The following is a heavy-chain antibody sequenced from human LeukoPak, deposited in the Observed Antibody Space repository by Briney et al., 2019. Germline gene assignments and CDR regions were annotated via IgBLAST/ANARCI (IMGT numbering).Heavy chain of an antibody. CDR2: IYHSGGT. CDR3: ARGPYSTYGTFDF. D-gene: IGHD4-11*01. V-gene: IGHV4-31*03. CDR1: GGSIRSGGY. J-gene: IGHJ4*02. Sequence: SETLSLTFTVSGGSIRSGGYWSWIRQHPGTGLELIGYIYHSGGTYYHPFLKSRVGISVDTSKHHFSLRLSSVPAADTAVYYCARGPYSTYGTFDFWGQGILVTVSS.